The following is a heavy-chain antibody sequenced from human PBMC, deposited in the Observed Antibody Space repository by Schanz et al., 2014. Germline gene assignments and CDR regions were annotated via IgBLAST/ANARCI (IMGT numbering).Heavy chain of an antibody. CDR2: ISGGGGTT. CDR3: AKGRFGELSAFDI. D-gene: IGHD3-10*01. V-gene: IGHV3-23*04. J-gene: IGHJ3*02. CDR1: GFNFSDYA. Sequence: VQLVDSGGGLVKPGGSLRLSCTASGFNFSDYAMCWVRQAPGKGLEWVSAISGGGGTTYYTDSVKGRFTISRDNSKSTRYLQMNSLRAEDTAVYYCAKGRFGELSAFDIWGQGTMVTVSS.